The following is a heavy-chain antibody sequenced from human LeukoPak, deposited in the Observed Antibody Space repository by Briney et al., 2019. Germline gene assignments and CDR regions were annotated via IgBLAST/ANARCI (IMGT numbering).Heavy chain of an antibody. V-gene: IGHV1-46*01. Sequence: ASVKVSCKASGYSLTDSYMHWVRQAPGQGLEWMGIINPGVGSTTYAQKFQDRVTMTRDTSTSTVYMELSSPRSEDTALYYCATHSPAGYATGYIRRLDYWGQGTLVTVSS. D-gene: IGHD5-24*01. CDR2: INPGVGST. J-gene: IGHJ4*02. CDR3: ATHSPAGYATGYIRRLDY. CDR1: GYSLTDSY.